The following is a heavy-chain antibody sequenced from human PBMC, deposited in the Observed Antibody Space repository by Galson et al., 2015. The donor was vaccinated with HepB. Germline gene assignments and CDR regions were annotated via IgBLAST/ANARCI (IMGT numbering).Heavy chain of an antibody. D-gene: IGHD5-18*01. Sequence: SLRLSCAASGFTFSSYSMNWVRQAPGKGLEWVSSISSSSSYIYYADSVKGRFTISRDNAKNQFSLKLSSVTAADTAVYYCARDTHTYGQYYFDYWGQGTLVTVSS. J-gene: IGHJ4*02. V-gene: IGHV3-21*04. CDR2: ISSSSSYI. CDR3: ARDTHTYGQYYFDY. CDR1: GFTFSSYS.